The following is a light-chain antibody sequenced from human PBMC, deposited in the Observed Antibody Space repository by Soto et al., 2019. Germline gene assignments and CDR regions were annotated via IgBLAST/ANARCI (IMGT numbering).Light chain of an antibody. V-gene: IGKV3D-7*01. Sequence: EIVLTQSPATLSLSPGERATLSCRASQSGSDSYLSWYQQKPGRAPKILISAASTLQSGVQARFSGSGSGTDFTLSITSMQPEDFATYYCQQLNTYQVTFGGGTKVDIK. CDR1: QSGSDSY. J-gene: IGKJ4*01. CDR3: QQLNTYQVT. CDR2: AAS.